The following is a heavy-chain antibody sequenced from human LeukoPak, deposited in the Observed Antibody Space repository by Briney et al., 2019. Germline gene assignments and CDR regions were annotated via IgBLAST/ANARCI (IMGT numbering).Heavy chain of an antibody. D-gene: IGHD5-24*01. Sequence: GGSLRLSCAASGFTVSSNYMSWVRQAPGKGLEWVSVFYSGGSTYYADSVKGRFTISRDNSKNTLYLQMNSLRAEDTAVYYCARHMEGDGYKNWGQGTLVTVSS. V-gene: IGHV3-53*01. CDR2: FYSGGST. CDR1: GFTVSSNY. J-gene: IGHJ4*02. CDR3: ARHMEGDGYKN.